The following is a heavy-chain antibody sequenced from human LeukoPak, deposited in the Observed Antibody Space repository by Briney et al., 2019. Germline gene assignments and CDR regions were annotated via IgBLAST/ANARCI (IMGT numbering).Heavy chain of an antibody. Sequence: ASVKVSYKASGYTFTNSGITWVRQAPGQGLEWMGWISAYNGNTNYAQKLQGRVTMTTDTSTSTAYMELRSLRSDDTAVYYCARGHRYSPDSWGQGTLVTVSS. J-gene: IGHJ4*02. V-gene: IGHV1-18*01. CDR3: ARGHRYSPDS. D-gene: IGHD1-1*01. CDR1: GYTFTNSG. CDR2: ISAYNGNT.